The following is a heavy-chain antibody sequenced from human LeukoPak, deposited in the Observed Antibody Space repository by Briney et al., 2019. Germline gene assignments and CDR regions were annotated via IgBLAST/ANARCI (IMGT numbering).Heavy chain of an antibody. CDR3: ARGVSSSWYVYYYYYGMDV. J-gene: IGHJ6*02. V-gene: IGHV1-2*02. D-gene: IGHD6-13*01. CDR1: GYTFTGYY. Sequence: VASVKVSCKASGYTFTGYYMHWVRQSPGQGLEWMGWINPNSGGTNYAQKFQGRVTMTRDTSISTAYMELSRLRSDDTAVYYCARGVSSSWYVYYYYYGMDVWGQGTTVTVSS. CDR2: INPNSGGT.